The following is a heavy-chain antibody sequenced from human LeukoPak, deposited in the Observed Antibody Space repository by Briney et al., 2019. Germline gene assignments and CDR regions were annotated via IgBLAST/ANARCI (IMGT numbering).Heavy chain of an antibody. CDR3: ARTRYFDWLFPPDY. V-gene: IGHV1-2*02. CDR1: GYTFTGYY. Sequence: ASVKVSCKASGYTFTGYYMHWVRQAPGQGLEWVGWINPNSGGTNYAQKFQGRVTMTRDTSISTAYMELSRLRSDDTAVYYCARTRYFDWLFPPDYWGQGTLVTVSS. D-gene: IGHD3-9*01. J-gene: IGHJ4*02. CDR2: INPNSGGT.